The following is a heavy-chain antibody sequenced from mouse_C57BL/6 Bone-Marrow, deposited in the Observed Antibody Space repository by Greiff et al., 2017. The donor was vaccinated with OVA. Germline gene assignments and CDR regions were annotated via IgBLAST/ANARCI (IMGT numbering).Heavy chain of an antibody. CDR1: GYTFTSYW. CDR3: ATFITTVVADFDY. J-gene: IGHJ2*01. CDR2: IHPNSGST. V-gene: IGHV1-64*01. D-gene: IGHD1-1*01. Sequence: QVQLQQSGAELVKPGASVKLSCKASGYTFTSYWMHWVKQRPGQGLEWIGMIHPNSGSTNYNEKFKSKATLTVDKSSSTAYMQLSSLTSEDSAVYYCATFITTVVADFDYWGQGTTLTVSS.